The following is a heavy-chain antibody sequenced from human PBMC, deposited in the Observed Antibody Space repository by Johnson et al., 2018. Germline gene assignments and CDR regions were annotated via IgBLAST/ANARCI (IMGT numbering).Heavy chain of an antibody. J-gene: IGHJ3*02. CDR2: IHYSGST. CDR3: AGGGYVEAFDI. CDR1: AVSISSYY. D-gene: IGHD5-18*01. Sequence: QVQLQESGPGLVKPSETLSLICAVSAVSISSYYWSWIRQPPGKGLEWIGYIHYSGSTNYNPSLKSRVNISVETSRNQFSLKRGSVTAGDTAVYYCAGGGYVEAFDICGQGTMVIVSA. V-gene: IGHV4-59*01.